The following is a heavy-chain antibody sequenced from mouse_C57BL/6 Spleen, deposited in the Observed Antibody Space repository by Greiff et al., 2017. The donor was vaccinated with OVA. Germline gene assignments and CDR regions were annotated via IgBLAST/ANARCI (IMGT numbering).Heavy chain of an antibody. CDR2: INPGSGGT. CDR1: GYAFTNYL. CDR3: ARRGDGYYYFDY. D-gene: IGHD2-3*01. J-gene: IGHJ2*01. Sequence: VQLQQSGAELVRPGTSVKVSCKASGYAFTNYLIEWVKQRPGQGLEWIGVINPGSGGTNYNEKFKGKATLTADKSSSTAYMQLSSLTSEDSAVYFCARRGDGYYYFDYWGQGTTLTVSS. V-gene: IGHV1-54*01.